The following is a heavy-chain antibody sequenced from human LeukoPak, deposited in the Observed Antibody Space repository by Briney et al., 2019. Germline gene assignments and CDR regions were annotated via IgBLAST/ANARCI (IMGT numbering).Heavy chain of an antibody. J-gene: IGHJ1*01. Sequence: GGSLRLSCAASGFTFSSYSMNWVRQAPGKGLEWVSSISSSSSYIYYADSVKGRFTISRDNAKNSLYLQMNSLRAEDTAVYYCARDGIAAAGTFQHWGQGTLVTVSS. V-gene: IGHV3-21*01. CDR2: ISSSSSYI. CDR1: GFTFSSYS. CDR3: ARDGIAAAGTFQH. D-gene: IGHD6-13*01.